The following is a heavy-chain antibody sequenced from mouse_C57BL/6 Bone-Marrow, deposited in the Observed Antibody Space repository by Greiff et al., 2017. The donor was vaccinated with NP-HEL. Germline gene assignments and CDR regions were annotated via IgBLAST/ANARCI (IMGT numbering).Heavy chain of an antibody. CDR3: ASSLLLRY. J-gene: IGHJ2*01. Sequence: VQLQQPGAELVKPGASVKLSCKASGYTFTSYWMPWVKQRPGQGLEWIGMIHPNSGSTNYNEKFKSKATLTVDTSSSTAYMQLSSLTSEDSAVYYCASSLLLRYWGQGTTLTVSS. CDR2: IHPNSGST. CDR1: GYTFTSYW. D-gene: IGHD1-1*01. V-gene: IGHV1-64*01.